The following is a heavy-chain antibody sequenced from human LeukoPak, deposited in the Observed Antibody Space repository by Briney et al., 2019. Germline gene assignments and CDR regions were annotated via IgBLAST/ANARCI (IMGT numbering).Heavy chain of an antibody. CDR3: AKTNWGPLDAFDI. J-gene: IGHJ3*02. CDR2: IISSSSYI. CDR1: GFTFSSYS. Sequence: PGGSLRLSCAASGFTFSSYSMNWVRQAPGKGLEWVSSIISSSSYIYYADSVKGRFTISRDNSENTLYLQMNSLRAEDTAVYYCAKTNWGPLDAFDIWGQGTMVTVSS. V-gene: IGHV3-21*04. D-gene: IGHD7-27*01.